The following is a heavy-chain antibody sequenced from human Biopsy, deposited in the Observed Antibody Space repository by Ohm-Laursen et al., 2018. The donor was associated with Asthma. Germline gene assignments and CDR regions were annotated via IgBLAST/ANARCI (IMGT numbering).Heavy chain of an antibody. V-gene: IGHV4-31*03. J-gene: IGHJ4*02. Sequence: TLSLTCTVSGGSINSGGYYWSWIRQHPGKGLEWIGYIYYSGSTYYNPSLKSRVTISVDTSKNQFSLKLSSVTAADTAVYYCARGPPVDREDWGQGTLVTVSS. D-gene: IGHD5-24*01. CDR3: ARGPPVDRED. CDR1: GGSINSGGYY. CDR2: IYYSGST.